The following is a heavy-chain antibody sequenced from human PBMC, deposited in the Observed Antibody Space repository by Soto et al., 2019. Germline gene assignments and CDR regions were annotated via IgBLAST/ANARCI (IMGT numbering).Heavy chain of an antibody. CDR1: GVSISSYF. D-gene: IGHD3-16*02. CDR3: ARIGGYHGPLDY. CDR2: TYHRGST. V-gene: IGHV4-59*01. Sequence: LSLTCTVSGVSISSYFWSWIRQPPGRGLEWIGYTYHRGSTNYSPFLKSRVAISLDTSENQFSLKVNSVTAADTAVYYCARIGGYHGPLDYWGQGTPVTVSS. J-gene: IGHJ4*02.